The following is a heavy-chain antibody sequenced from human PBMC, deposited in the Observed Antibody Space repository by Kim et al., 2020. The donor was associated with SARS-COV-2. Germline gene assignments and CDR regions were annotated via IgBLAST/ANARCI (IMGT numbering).Heavy chain of an antibody. CDR2: INHSGST. Sequence: SETLSLTCAVYGGSFSGYYWSWIRQPPGKGLEWIGEINHSGSTNYNPSLKSRVTISVDTSKNQFSLKLSSVTAADTAVYYCARPRRSGWYRVNWFDPWGQGTLVTVSS. D-gene: IGHD6-19*01. V-gene: IGHV4-34*01. CDR3: ARPRRSGWYRVNWFDP. CDR1: GGSFSGYY. J-gene: IGHJ5*02.